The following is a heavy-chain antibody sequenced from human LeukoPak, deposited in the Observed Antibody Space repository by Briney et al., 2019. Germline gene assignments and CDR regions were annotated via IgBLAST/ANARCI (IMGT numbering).Heavy chain of an antibody. D-gene: IGHD2-2*01. J-gene: IGHJ4*02. Sequence: PSETLSLTCTVSGGSIDSYYWSWIRQPPGRGLEWIGYIYYTGSTEYHPSLKSRVTISLDTSKNQFSLKLTSVTAADTAVYYCARVYQSAEYYFDYWGQGNLVSVSS. CDR1: GGSIDSYY. CDR3: ARVYQSAEYYFDY. CDR2: IYYTGST. V-gene: IGHV4-59*01.